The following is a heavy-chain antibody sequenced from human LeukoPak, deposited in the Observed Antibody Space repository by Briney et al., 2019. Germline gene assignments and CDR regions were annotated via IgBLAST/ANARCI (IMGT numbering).Heavy chain of an antibody. V-gene: IGHV4-31*03. Sequence: SQTLSLTCTVSGGSISSGGYYWSWIRQHPGKGLEWIGYIYYSGSTYYNPSLKSRVTISVDTSKNQFSLKLSSVTDADTAVYYCARAGYCSSTSCYTSNWFDPWGQGTLVTVSS. J-gene: IGHJ5*02. CDR2: IYYSGST. CDR1: GGSISSGGYY. CDR3: ARAGYCSSTSCYTSNWFDP. D-gene: IGHD2-2*02.